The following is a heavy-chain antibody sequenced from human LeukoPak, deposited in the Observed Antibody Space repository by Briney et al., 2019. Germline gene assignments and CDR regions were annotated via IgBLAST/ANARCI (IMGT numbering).Heavy chain of an antibody. CDR2: ISGSGGST. J-gene: IGHJ4*02. V-gene: IGHV3-23*01. CDR1: GFTFSSYA. CDR3: ATAAMVGFTAGVDH. D-gene: IGHD2-8*01. Sequence: PGGSLRLSCAASGFTFSSYAMSWVRQAPGKGLEWVSAISGSGGSTYYADSVKGRFTISRDDSKNTLYLQMNSLRGEDTAVYYCATAAMVGFTAGVDHWGQGTLVTVSS.